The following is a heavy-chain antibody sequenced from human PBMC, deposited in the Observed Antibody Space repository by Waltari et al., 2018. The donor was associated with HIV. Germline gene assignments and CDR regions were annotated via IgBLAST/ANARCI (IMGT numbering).Heavy chain of an antibody. CDR2: ISGSGSNT. Sequence: EVQLLESGGGLVQPGGSLRLSCEAPGFTFNHYVMSWVRQAPGKGLEWVSGISGSGSNTYYADSVKGRFTISRDNSKNMVYLQVNSLRAEDTAVYYCAKRGDLWYFDLWGRGTLVTFSS. D-gene: IGHD3-3*01. CDR1: GFTFNHYV. V-gene: IGHV3-23*01. CDR3: AKRGDLWYFDL. J-gene: IGHJ2*01.